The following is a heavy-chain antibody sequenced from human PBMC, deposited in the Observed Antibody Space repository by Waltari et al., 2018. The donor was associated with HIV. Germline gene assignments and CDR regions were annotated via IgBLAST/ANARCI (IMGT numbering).Heavy chain of an antibody. Sequence: EVQLVESGGGLVQPGRYLRLSCAASGFSFDVYAMLWVRQAPGKGLEWVSGISWNSGSIGYADSVKGRFTISRDNAKNSLYLQMNSLRAEDTALYYCAKDGSPDYYYYYGMDVWGQGTTVTVSS. CDR2: ISWNSGSI. V-gene: IGHV3-9*01. CDR1: GFSFDVYA. CDR3: AKDGSPDYYYYYGMDV. J-gene: IGHJ6*02.